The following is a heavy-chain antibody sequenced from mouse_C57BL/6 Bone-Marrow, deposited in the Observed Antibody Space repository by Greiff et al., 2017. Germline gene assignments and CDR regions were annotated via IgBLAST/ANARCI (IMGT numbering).Heavy chain of an antibody. CDR1: GYTFTDHT. J-gene: IGHJ2*01. CDR3: ASFRYEYLDD. CDR2: IYPRDGST. Sequence: QVQLQQSDAELVKPGASVKISCKVSGYTFTDHTIHWMKQRPEQGLEWIGYIYPRDGSTKTNEKFKGKATLTADKSSRPAYMLHNSLPSEDSAVYYCASFRYEYLDDWGQGTTLKVSS. V-gene: IGHV1-78*01. D-gene: IGHD5-2*01.